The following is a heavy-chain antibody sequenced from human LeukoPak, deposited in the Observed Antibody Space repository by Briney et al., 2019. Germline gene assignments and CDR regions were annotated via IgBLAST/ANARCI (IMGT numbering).Heavy chain of an antibody. J-gene: IGHJ4*02. Sequence: PGGSLRLSCAASGFTFSSYAMSWVRQAPGKGLEWVAVISYDGSNKYYADSVKGRFTISRDNSKNTLYLQMNSLRAEDTAVYYCAKDLTRTVATRPRAPGGYADYWGQGTLVTVSS. CDR1: GFTFSSYA. D-gene: IGHD4-17*01. CDR3: AKDLTRTVATRPRAPGGYADY. V-gene: IGHV3-30*18. CDR2: ISYDGSNK.